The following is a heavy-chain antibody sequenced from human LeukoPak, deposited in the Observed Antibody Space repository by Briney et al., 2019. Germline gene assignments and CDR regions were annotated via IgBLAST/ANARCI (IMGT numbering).Heavy chain of an antibody. CDR3: AKDLSSAITSALVLDV. CDR2: ISFDGGKT. D-gene: IGHD3-22*01. CDR1: RFTFTTSS. J-gene: IGHJ6*02. Sequence: PGGSLRLSCAASRFTFTTSSMHWVRQAPGKGLEWVALISFDGGKTSYADSVKGRFTISRDNVKNVLYLQMNSLRPEDTALYYCAKDLSSAITSALVLDVWGQGTTV. V-gene: IGHV3-30*18.